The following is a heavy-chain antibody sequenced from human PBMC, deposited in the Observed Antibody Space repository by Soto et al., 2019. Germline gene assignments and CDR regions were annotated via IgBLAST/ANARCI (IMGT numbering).Heavy chain of an antibody. CDR1: GFTYSSHG. D-gene: IGHD5-12*01. V-gene: IGHV3-23*01. CDR3: ARDGQYRTDGFDI. J-gene: IGHJ3*02. Sequence: EAQLLESGGELIQPGGSLRLSCAASGFTYSSHGMSWVRQAPGKGLEWIAGLSRGGGSTYYADSVKGRFTISRDNSKNTLDWISNSLRVEDTALYYCARDGQYRTDGFDIWGQGTMVTVSS. CDR2: LSRGGGST.